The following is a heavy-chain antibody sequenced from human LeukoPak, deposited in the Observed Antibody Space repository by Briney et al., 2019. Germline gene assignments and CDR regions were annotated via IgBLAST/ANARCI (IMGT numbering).Heavy chain of an antibody. Sequence: GGSLRLSCAASGFTFSNHWMSWVRQAPGKGLEWVANIKQDGSEKYYVDSVKGRFTISRDNTKNSLYLQMNSLRAEDTAVYYCARSYQSAFDYWGQGTLVTVSS. CDR2: IKQDGSEK. CDR1: GFTFSNHW. J-gene: IGHJ4*02. D-gene: IGHD2-2*01. CDR3: ARSYQSAFDY. V-gene: IGHV3-7*03.